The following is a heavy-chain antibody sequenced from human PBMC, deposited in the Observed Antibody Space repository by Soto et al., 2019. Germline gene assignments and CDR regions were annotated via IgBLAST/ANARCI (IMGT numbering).Heavy chain of an antibody. Sequence: SETLSLTCIVSGESISSSSYYWGWIRQPPGKGLEWIGSIYYSGRTYYNPSFKSRVTISIDTSKNQFSLKLSSVTATDTAVYYCARQRTTVVTQAYFDHWGPGALVTVSS. CDR3: ARQRTTVVTQAYFDH. CDR2: IYYSGRT. CDR1: GESISSSSYY. V-gene: IGHV4-39*01. J-gene: IGHJ4*02. D-gene: IGHD2-21*02.